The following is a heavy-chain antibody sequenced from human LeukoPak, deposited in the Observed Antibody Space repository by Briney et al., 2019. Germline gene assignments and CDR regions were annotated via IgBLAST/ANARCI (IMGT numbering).Heavy chain of an antibody. Sequence: GGSLRLSCAASAFTFSSYWMHWVRQAPGKGLEWVSRIKGDGSSINYADSVEGRFTISRDNAKNTVYLQMNSLRVEDTAVYYCARGALYMHYFDYWGQGTLVTVSS. J-gene: IGHJ4*02. CDR1: AFTFSSYW. V-gene: IGHV3-74*01. CDR3: ARGALYMHYFDY. D-gene: IGHD2/OR15-2a*01. CDR2: IKGDGSSI.